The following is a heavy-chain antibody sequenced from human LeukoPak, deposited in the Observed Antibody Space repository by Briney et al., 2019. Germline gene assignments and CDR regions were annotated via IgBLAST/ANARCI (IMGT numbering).Heavy chain of an antibody. J-gene: IGHJ4*02. V-gene: IGHV1-2*02. CDR1: GYSFTGYH. CDR3: ARSIRLGELSLNPVDY. CDR2: INPNSGGT. D-gene: IGHD3-16*02. Sequence: GASVKLSCKASGYSFTGYHMHWVRQAPGQGLEWMGWINPNSGGTNYVQKFQGRVTMTRDTSIRTAYMELSRLRSDDTAVYYCARSIRLGELSLNPVDYWGQGTLVTVSS.